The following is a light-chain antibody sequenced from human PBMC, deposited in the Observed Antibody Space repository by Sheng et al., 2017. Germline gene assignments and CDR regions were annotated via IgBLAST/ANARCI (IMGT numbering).Light chain of an antibody. J-gene: IGKJ2*01. CDR2: GAS. CDR1: QSVTSNF. Sequence: EIVLTQSPGTLSLSPGERATLSCRASQSVTSNFLAWYQQKLGQAPRLLIYGASTRATGIPVRFRGSGSGTDFTLTISKVEPEDFAVYYCQQYDNSPNYTFGQGTRLEIK. CDR3: QQYDNSPNYT. V-gene: IGKV3-20*01.